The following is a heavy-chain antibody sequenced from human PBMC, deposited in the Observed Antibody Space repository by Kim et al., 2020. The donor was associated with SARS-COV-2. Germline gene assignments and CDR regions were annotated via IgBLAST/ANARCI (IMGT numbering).Heavy chain of an antibody. D-gene: IGHD3-10*01. CDR3: TTGELLWFGESSWGAFDI. Sequence: GGSLRLSCAASGFTFSNAWMSWVRQAPGKGLEWVGRIKSKTDGGTTDYAAPVKGRFTISRDDSKNTLYLQMNSLKTEDTAVYYCTTGELLWFGESSWGAFDIWGQGTMVTVSS. J-gene: IGHJ3*02. CDR1: GFTFSNAW. CDR2: IKSKTDGGTT. V-gene: IGHV3-15*01.